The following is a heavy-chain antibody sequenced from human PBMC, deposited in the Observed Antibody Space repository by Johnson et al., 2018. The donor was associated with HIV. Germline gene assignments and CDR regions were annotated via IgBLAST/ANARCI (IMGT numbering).Heavy chain of an antibody. Sequence: QEQLVESGGGVVQPGRSLRLSCTASGFTFNNYAMHWVRQAPGKGLEWVAVIWLDWFNNYYGHSVKGRFTISRDNSTNTLYLQMNSLRAEDTAVYYCARAPEVRGVDAFDVWGQGTVVTVSS. J-gene: IGHJ3*01. V-gene: IGHV3-33*01. CDR2: IWLDWFNN. D-gene: IGHD3-10*01. CDR1: GFTFNNYA. CDR3: ARAPEVRGVDAFDV.